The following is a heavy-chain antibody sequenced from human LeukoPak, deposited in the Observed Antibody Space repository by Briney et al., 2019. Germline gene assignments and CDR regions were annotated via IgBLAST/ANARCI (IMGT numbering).Heavy chain of an antibody. D-gene: IGHD3-22*01. CDR2: ISSSGSTI. Sequence: PGGSLRLSCAASGFTFSSYEMNWVRQAPGKGLEWVSYISSSGSTIYYADSVKGRFTISRDNAKNSLYLQMNSLRAEDTAVYYCARVIYSSGYDEAFDIWGQGTMVTVSS. J-gene: IGHJ3*02. CDR1: GFTFSSYE. CDR3: ARVIYSSGYDEAFDI. V-gene: IGHV3-48*03.